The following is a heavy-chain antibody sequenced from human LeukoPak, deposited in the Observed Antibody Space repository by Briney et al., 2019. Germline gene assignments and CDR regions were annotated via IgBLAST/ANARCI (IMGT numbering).Heavy chain of an antibody. V-gene: IGHV3-73*01. CDR1: GFTFSGSA. CDR3: SRHEWAIDY. Sequence: GGSLRLSCAASGFTFSGSAIHWVRRAPGKGLEWVGHIKTKPNNYETAYVASVKGRFTISRDDSKNTAYLQMSSLKTEDTAVYYCSRHEWAIDYWGQGTLVTVFS. CDR2: IKTKPNNYET. J-gene: IGHJ4*02. D-gene: IGHD2-2*01.